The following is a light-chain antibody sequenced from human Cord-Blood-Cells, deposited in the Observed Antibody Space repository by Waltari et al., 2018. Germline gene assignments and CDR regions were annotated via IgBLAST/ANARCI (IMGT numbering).Light chain of an antibody. CDR3: QQYNSS. J-gene: IGKJ2*01. V-gene: IGKV1-5*03. CDR2: KAS. Sequence: DIQLTQSPSTLSASVGDRVTITCRASQSISSWLAWYQHKPGKAPKLLIYKASSLESWVPSRFSGSGSGTEFTLTISSLQPDDFATYYCQQYNSSFGQGTKLEIK. CDR1: QSISSW.